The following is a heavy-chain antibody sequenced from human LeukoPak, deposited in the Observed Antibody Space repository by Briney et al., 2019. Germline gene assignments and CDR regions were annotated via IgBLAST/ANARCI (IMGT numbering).Heavy chain of an antibody. CDR1: GFTFSRFW. CDR3: ARDGTYTDYDPDFDI. D-gene: IGHD5-12*01. CDR2: IKQDGSEK. V-gene: IGHV3-7*04. J-gene: IGHJ4*02. Sequence: SGGSLRLSCAASGFTFSRFWMSWVRQAPGKGLEWVANIKQDGSEKYYVDSVKGRFTISRGNAKNSLYLQMNSLRAEDTAVFYCARDGTYTDYDPDFDIWGQGTLVTVSS.